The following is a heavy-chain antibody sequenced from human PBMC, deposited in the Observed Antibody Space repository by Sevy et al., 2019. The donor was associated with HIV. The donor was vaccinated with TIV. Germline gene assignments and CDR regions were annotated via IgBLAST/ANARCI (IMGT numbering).Heavy chain of an antibody. CDR2: VKSEVDGGTR. D-gene: IGHD6-19*01. CDR1: GFTFNNTW. J-gene: IGHJ4*02. CDR3: TTGWGSITMAGTAFDF. V-gene: IGHV3-15*01. Sequence: GGSLRLSCAASGFTFNNTWMSWVRQAPGKGLEWVGRVKSEVDGGTRDYAAPVRGRFTMSGDDSRSTLYLQMGTLTSEDTVVYYCTTGWGSITMAGTAFDFWGQGTQVTVSS.